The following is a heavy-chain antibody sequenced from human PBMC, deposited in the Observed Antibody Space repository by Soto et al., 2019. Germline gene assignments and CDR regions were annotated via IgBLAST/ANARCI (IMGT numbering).Heavy chain of an antibody. V-gene: IGHV1-18*04. CDR1: GYTFSAYG. CDR2: ISAYDGSS. J-gene: IGHJ4*02. D-gene: IGHD1-1*01. Sequence: GASVKVSFKASGYTFSAYGFAWLRQAPGQGFEWMGWISAYDGSSTYAQKVQGRVTMTTDTSTGTAYLDLRSLTSDDTAVYYCARGQLAGSFFDYWGQGTQVTVSS. CDR3: ARGQLAGSFFDY.